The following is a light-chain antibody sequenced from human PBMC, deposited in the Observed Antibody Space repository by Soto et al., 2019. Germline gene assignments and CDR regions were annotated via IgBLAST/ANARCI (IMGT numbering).Light chain of an antibody. CDR3: QQSYSTPWT. V-gene: IGKV1-39*01. CDR1: QSISSY. CDR2: AAS. Sequence: DVEVSQSQSSLSTTVGHIVTITSRASQSISSYLNWYQQKPGKAPKLLIYAASSLQSGVPSRFSGSGSGTDFTLTISSLQPEDFATYYCQQSYSTPWTFGQGTKV. J-gene: IGKJ1*01.